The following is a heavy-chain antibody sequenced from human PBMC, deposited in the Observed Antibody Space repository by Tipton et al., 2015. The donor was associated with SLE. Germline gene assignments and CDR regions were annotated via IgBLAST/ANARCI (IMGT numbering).Heavy chain of an antibody. Sequence: SLRLSCAASGFTFSSYAMHWVRQAPGKGLEWVAVISYDGSNKYYADSVKGRFTISRDNSKNTLWLQMNSLRAEDAAIYYCAKARGVLTRGTDVWGLGTTVTVSS. CDR2: ISYDGSNK. D-gene: IGHD4/OR15-4a*01. CDR1: GFTFSSYA. V-gene: IGHV3-30*04. CDR3: AKARGVLTRGTDV. J-gene: IGHJ6*02.